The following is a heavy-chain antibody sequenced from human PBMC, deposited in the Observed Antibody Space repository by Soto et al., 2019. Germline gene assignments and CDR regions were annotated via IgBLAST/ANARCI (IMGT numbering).Heavy chain of an antibody. CDR1: GDSISNSRFY. V-gene: IGHV4-39*07. CDR3: ARQYYDYVWGSYRLDY. J-gene: IGHJ4*02. Sequence: SETLSLTCSVSGDSISNSRFYWAWIRQPPGEGLEWIGSIYHTGNAYYNPSLKSRVTISVDTSKNQFSLKLSSVTAADTAVYYCARQYYDYVWGSYRLDYWGQGTLVTVSS. CDR2: IYHTGNA. D-gene: IGHD3-16*02.